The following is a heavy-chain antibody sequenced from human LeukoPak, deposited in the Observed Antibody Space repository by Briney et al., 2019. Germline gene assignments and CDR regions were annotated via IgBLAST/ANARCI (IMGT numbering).Heavy chain of an antibody. D-gene: IGHD3-16*01. V-gene: IGHV3-23*01. CDR3: GKEGGA. CDR2: ISGSGGST. J-gene: IGHJ5*02. CDR1: GFTFSSYA. Sequence: GGSLRLSCAASGFTFSSYAMSWVRQAPGKGLEWVSAISGSGGSTYYADSLGGRFTIARDNSKDMVYLQMNSLKVEDTAIYYCGKEGGAWGQGTKVTVSS.